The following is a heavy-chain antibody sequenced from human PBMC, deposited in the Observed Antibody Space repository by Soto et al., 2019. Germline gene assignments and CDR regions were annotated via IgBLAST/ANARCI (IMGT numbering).Heavy chain of an antibody. Sequence: VQLVESGGGVVQPGRSLRLSCAASGFTFSLYGIHWVRQAPGKGLEWLAVISHDGSTKYYADSVKGRFTVSRDNSKNSVYLQMNSLRGEDTAIYSCAKDFPSGSSRYDRFDPWGLGTSVIVS. CDR2: ISHDGSTK. J-gene: IGHJ5*02. CDR3: AKDFPSGSSRYDRFDP. D-gene: IGHD6-19*01. V-gene: IGHV3-30*18. CDR1: GFTFSLYG.